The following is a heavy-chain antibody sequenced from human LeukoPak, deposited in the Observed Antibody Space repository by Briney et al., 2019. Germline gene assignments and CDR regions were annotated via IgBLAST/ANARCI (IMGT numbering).Heavy chain of an antibody. CDR3: ARGNGSYPNDY. CDR2: IIPILGIA. Sequence: SVKVSCKASGGTFSSYTISWVRQAPGQGLEWMGRIIPILGIANYAQKFEGRVTITADKSTSTAYMELSSLRSEDTAVYYCARGNGSYPNDYWGQGTLVTVSS. V-gene: IGHV1-69*02. CDR1: GGTFSSYT. D-gene: IGHD1-26*01. J-gene: IGHJ4*02.